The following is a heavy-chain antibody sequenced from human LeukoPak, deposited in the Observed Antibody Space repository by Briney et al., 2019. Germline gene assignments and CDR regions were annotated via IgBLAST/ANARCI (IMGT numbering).Heavy chain of an antibody. CDR2: ISYDGSNK. V-gene: IGHV3-30*04. Sequence: GGSLRLSCAASGFTFSSYAMHWVRQAPGKGLEWVAVISYDGSNKYYADSVKGRFTISRDKSKNTLYLQMNSLRAEDTAVYYCARGRYYWGQGTLVTVSS. CDR3: ARGRYY. CDR1: GFTFSSYA. J-gene: IGHJ4*02.